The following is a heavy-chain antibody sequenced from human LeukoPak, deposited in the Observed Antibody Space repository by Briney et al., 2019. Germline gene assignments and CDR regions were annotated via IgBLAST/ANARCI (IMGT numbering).Heavy chain of an antibody. J-gene: IGHJ4*02. CDR1: GFTFSSYW. V-gene: IGHV3-74*01. Sequence: GGSLRLSCAASGFTFSSYWMHWVRQAPGKGLVWVSRINSDGSSTSYADSVKGRFTISRDNAKNTLYLQMNSLRAEDTAVYYCARDLTRGSSSWYAGYFDYWGQGTLVTVSS. D-gene: IGHD6-13*01. CDR3: ARDLTRGSSSWYAGYFDY. CDR2: INSDGSST.